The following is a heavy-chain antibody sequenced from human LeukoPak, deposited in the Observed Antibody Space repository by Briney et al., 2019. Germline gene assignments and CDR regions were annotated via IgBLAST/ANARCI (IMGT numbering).Heavy chain of an antibody. J-gene: IGHJ4*02. V-gene: IGHV3-9*01. CDR2: ISWNSGSI. CDR3: AKDMGYSSSWYYFDY. D-gene: IGHD6-13*01. CDR1: GFTFDGYA. Sequence: QPGRSLRLSCAASGFTFDGYAMHWVRQAPGKGLEWVSGISWNSGSIGYADSVKGRFTISRDNAKNSLYLQMNSLRAEDTALYYCAKDMGYSSSWYYFDYWGQGTLVTVSS.